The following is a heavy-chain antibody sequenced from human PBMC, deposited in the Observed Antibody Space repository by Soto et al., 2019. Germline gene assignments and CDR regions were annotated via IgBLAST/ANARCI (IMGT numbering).Heavy chain of an antibody. Sequence: QVQLVQSGAEVKKPRSSVKVSCKASGGTFSSYAMSWVRQAPGQGLEWMGGITPFFGTADYAQKFQGRVTITAAESTNTAYMALSRLRSEDTAVYYCARGMTYDDSSGSAGAYWGQGTLVTVSS. V-gene: IGHV1-69*01. J-gene: IGHJ4*02. CDR2: ITPFFGTA. D-gene: IGHD3-22*01. CDR1: GGTFSSYA. CDR3: ARGMTYDDSSGSAGAY.